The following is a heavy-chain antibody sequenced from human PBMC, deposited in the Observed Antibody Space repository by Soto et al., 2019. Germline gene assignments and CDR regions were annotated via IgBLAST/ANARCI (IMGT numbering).Heavy chain of an antibody. CDR3: ARDRSAGNFFYYGMDV. CDR2: IWYDGSKE. D-gene: IGHD1-1*01. J-gene: IGHJ6*02. Sequence: QVQLVESGGGVVQPGRSLRLSCAASGLTFNRNGVHWVRQAPGKGLEWVAVIWYDGSKEYYSDSVKGRFTISRDNSKNMLYLQMNNVRVEDTAVYFCARDRSAGNFFYYGMDVWDQGTTVTVSS. V-gene: IGHV3-33*01. CDR1: GLTFNRNG.